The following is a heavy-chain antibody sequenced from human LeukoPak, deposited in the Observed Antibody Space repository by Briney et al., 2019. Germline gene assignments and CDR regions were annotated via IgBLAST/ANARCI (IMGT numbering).Heavy chain of an antibody. CDR2: ISYDGSNK. Sequence: GGSLRLSCAASGFTFSSYAMHWVRQAPGKGLEWVAVISYDGSNKYYADSVKGRFTISRDNSKNTLYLQMNSLRAEDTAVYYCASATVFGVVLYYWGQGTLVTVSS. D-gene: IGHD3-3*01. CDR3: ASATVFGVVLYY. V-gene: IGHV3-30*04. CDR1: GFTFSSYA. J-gene: IGHJ4*02.